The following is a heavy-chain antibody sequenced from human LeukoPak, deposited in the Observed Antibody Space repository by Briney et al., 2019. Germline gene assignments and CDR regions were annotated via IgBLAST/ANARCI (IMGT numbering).Heavy chain of an antibody. CDR2: IIPIFGTA. J-gene: IGHJ4*02. D-gene: IGHD6-6*01. Sequence: SVKVSCKASGGTFSSYAISWVRQAPGQGLEWMGGIIPIFGTANYAQKFQGRVTITTDESTSTAYMELSSLRSEDTAVYYCARAAGIAARRGYFDYWGQGILVTVSS. CDR1: GGTFSSYA. CDR3: ARAAGIAARRGYFDY. V-gene: IGHV1-69*05.